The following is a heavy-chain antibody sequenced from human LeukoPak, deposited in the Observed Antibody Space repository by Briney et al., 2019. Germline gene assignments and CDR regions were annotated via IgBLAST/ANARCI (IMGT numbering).Heavy chain of an antibody. V-gene: IGHV4-31*03. Sequence: PSETLSLTCTVSGGSISSGGYYWSWIRQHPGKGLEWIGYIYYSGSTNYNPSLKSRVTISVDTSKNQFSLKLSSVTAADTAVYHCARRGGYSWFDPWGQGTLVTVSS. J-gene: IGHJ5*02. D-gene: IGHD3-10*01. CDR3: ARRGGYSWFDP. CDR1: GGSISSGGYY. CDR2: IYYSGST.